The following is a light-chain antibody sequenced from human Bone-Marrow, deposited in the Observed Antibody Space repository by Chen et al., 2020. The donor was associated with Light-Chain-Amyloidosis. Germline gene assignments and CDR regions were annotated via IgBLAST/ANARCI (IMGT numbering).Light chain of an antibody. CDR1: QNVNNN. V-gene: IGKV3-15*01. Sequence: EIVLTQSPATLSVSPGERAILSCRASQNVNNNLAWYQQKPGQAPRLLIYGASTRATGIPARFSGAGSGTEFTLTISSMQSEDFAIYYCQQFDKGPRTLGQGTKVEIK. CDR3: QQFDKGPRT. J-gene: IGKJ1*01. CDR2: GAS.